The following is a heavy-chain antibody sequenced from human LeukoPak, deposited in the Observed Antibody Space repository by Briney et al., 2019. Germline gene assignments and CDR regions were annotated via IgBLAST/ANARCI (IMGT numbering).Heavy chain of an antibody. D-gene: IGHD4-17*01. J-gene: IGHJ4*02. CDR1: GFTFSSCS. V-gene: IGHV3-48*01. CDR2: ISSDSNTI. CDR3: ARGLYGDHGGY. Sequence: GGSLRLSCAASGFTFSSCSMNWVRQAPGKGLEWVSYISSDSNTIYYADSVKGRFTISRDNAKNSLYLQMNSLRAEDTAVYYCARGLYGDHGGYWGQGTLVTVSS.